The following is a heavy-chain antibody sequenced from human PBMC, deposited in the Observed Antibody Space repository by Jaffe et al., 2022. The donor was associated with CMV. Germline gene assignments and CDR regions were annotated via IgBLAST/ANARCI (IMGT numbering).Heavy chain of an antibody. V-gene: IGHV1-69*09. J-gene: IGHJ6*03. CDR1: GGTFSSYA. Sequence: QVQLVQSGAEVKKPGSSVKVSCKASGGTFSSYAISWVRQAPGQGLEWMGRIIPILGIANYAQKFQGRVTITADKSTSTAYMELSSLRSEDTAVYYCARYQSIAAASTHYYYYMDVWGKGTTVTVSS. CDR2: IIPILGIA. CDR3: ARYQSIAAASTHYYYYMDV. D-gene: IGHD6-13*01.